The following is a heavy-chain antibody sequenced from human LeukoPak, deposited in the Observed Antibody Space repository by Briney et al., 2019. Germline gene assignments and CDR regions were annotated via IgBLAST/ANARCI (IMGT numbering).Heavy chain of an antibody. CDR1: EGTFSSYY. CDR3: ARHLGYSYGFDY. V-gene: IGHV4-59*08. D-gene: IGHD5-18*01. Sequence: SKTLSLTCSVSEGTFSSYYWSWVRKSPGKGLEWIGYIYHNGSTKYNPSLKSRVTISGDTSKNHISLNLRSVTAADTAVYFCARHLGYSYGFDYWGQGTPVTVSS. J-gene: IGHJ4*02. CDR2: IYHNGST.